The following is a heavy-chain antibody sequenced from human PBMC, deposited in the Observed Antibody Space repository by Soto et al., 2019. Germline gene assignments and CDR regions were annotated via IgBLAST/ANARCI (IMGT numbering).Heavy chain of an antibody. J-gene: IGHJ4*02. Sequence: PGGSLRVSCTASGFTLSNYSMSWVRQAPGKGLGWVSAITRTDSTYYADSVKGRFTISRDNSRNTLYLQMNSLGAEDAALYYCAKALVGEVGATDYWGQGP. CDR3: AKALVGEVGATDY. CDR2: ITRTDST. D-gene: IGHD1-26*01. V-gene: IGHV3-23*01. CDR1: GFTLSNYS.